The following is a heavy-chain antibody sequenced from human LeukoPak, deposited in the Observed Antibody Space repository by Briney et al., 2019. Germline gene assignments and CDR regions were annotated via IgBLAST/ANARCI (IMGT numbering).Heavy chain of an antibody. Sequence: ATVKISCKASGYTFTDYYMHWVQQAPGKGLEWVGRVDPEDGETIYAENFQGRVTITADMSIDTAYMELSSLRSEDTAVYYCAISPSPRDGVRHYWGQGTLVTVSS. CDR2: VDPEDGET. CDR3: AISPSPRDGVRHY. D-gene: IGHD5-24*01. CDR1: GYTFTDYY. J-gene: IGHJ4*02. V-gene: IGHV1-69-2*01.